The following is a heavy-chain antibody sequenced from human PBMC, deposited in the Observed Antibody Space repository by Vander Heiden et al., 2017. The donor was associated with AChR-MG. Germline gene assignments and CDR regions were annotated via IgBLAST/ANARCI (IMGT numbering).Heavy chain of an antibody. D-gene: IGHD3-10*01. CDR2: ISYDENNK. Sequence: QVQLVESGGGVVQPGRSLRLSCAASGLTFSSYVMHWVRQAPGKGLEWVAVISYDENNKYYADSVKGRFTISRDNSKNTLYLQMNSLRAEDTAVYYCAKGLMVRGLTYFDYWGQGTLVTVSS. J-gene: IGHJ4*02. CDR1: GLTFSSYV. CDR3: AKGLMVRGLTYFDY. V-gene: IGHV3-30*18.